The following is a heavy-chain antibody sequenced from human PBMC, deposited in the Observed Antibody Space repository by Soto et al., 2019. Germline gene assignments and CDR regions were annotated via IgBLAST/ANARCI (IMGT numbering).Heavy chain of an antibody. CDR2: ICAYNVIT. CDR3: ARCIQQDYYYGMDV. CDR1: GYTFTSYG. Sequence: ASVKVSCKASGYTFTSYGISWVRQAPGQVLYWMGWICAYNVITYYAQKFRGRVTMTTDTSTSTVYMELRNLRSDDTAVYYCARCIQQDYYYGMDVWGQGTTVTVSS. J-gene: IGHJ6*02. V-gene: IGHV1-18*01. D-gene: IGHD5-18*01.